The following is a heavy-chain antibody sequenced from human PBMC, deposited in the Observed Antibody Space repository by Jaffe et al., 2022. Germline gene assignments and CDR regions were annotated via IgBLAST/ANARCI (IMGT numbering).Heavy chain of an antibody. CDR2: IYYSGST. D-gene: IGHD4-17*01. Sequence: QLQLQESGPGLVKPSETLSLTCTVSGGSISSSSYYWGWIRQPPGKGLEWIGSIYYSGSTYYNPSLKSRVTISVDTSKNQFSLKLSSVTAADTAVYYCARLYGDYYSIDYWGQGTLVTVSS. V-gene: IGHV4-39*01. J-gene: IGHJ4*02. CDR3: ARLYGDYYSIDY. CDR1: GGSISSSSYY.